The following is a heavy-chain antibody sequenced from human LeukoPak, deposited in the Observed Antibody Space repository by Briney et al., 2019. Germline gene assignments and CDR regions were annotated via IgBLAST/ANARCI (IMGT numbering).Heavy chain of an antibody. D-gene: IGHD3-10*01. CDR2: IYYSGST. V-gene: IGHV4-59*01. CDR3: ARDYGSGSYGVGDWFDP. Sequence: PSETLSLTCTVSGGSISSYYWSWIRQPPGKGLEWIGYIYYSGSTNYNPSLKCRVTISVDTSKNQFSLKLSSVTAADTAVYYCARDYGSGSYGVGDWFDPWGQGTLVTVSS. CDR1: GGSISSYY. J-gene: IGHJ5*02.